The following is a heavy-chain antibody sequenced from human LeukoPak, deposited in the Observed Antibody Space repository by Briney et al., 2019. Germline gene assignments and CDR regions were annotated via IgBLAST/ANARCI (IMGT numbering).Heavy chain of an antibody. CDR3: ARERVCSGGSCYYFDY. CDR2: INPNSGGT. CDR1: GYTFTGYY. Sequence: ASVKVSCKASGYTFTGYYMHWVRQAPGQGLEWMGWINPNSGGTNYAQKFQGRVTMTRDTSISTAYMELSRLRSDDTAVYYCARERVCSGGSCYYFDYWGQGTLVTVSS. V-gene: IGHV1-2*02. D-gene: IGHD2-15*01. J-gene: IGHJ4*02.